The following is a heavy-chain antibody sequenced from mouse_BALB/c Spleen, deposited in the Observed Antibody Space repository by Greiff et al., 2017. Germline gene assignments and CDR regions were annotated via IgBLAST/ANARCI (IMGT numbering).Heavy chain of an antibody. CDR3: ARDPPSTMITTYAMDY. D-gene: IGHD2-4*01. V-gene: IGHV3-6*02. CDR1: GYSITSGYY. Sequence: VQLQQSGPGLVKPSQSLSLTCSVTGYSITSGYYWNWIRQFPGNKLEWMGYISYDGSNNYNPSLKNRISITRDTSENQFFLKLNSVTTEDTATYYCARDPPSTMITTYAMDYWGQGTSVTVSS. J-gene: IGHJ4*01. CDR2: ISYDGSN.